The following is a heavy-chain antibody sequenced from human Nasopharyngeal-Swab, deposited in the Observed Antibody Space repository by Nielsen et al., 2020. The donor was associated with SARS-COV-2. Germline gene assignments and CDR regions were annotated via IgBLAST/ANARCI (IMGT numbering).Heavy chain of an antibody. D-gene: IGHD6-13*01. J-gene: IGHJ6*04. CDR3: ARSIAAAGNFPRIRGFPDV. V-gene: IGHV4-39*07. Sequence: WIRQPPGKGLEWIGSIYYSGSTYYNPSLKSRVTISVDTSKNQFSLKLSSVTAADTAVYYCARSIAAAGNFPRIRGFPDVWGKGTTVTVSS. CDR2: IYYSGST.